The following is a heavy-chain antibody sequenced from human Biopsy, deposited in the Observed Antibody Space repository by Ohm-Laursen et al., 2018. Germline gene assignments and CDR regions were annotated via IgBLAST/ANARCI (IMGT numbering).Heavy chain of an antibody. CDR2: ISWNSGSV. V-gene: IGHV3-9*01. CDR3: LREAATGYYRTADF. CDR1: GFTFENYA. Sequence: SLRLSCAVSGFTFENYAMNWVRQAPGKGLEWVSGISWNSGSVVYADSVKGRFTISRDNSKNTLSLQMNSLRVEDTAMYYCLREAATGYYRTADFWGQGTLVTVSS. D-gene: IGHD3-9*01. J-gene: IGHJ4*02.